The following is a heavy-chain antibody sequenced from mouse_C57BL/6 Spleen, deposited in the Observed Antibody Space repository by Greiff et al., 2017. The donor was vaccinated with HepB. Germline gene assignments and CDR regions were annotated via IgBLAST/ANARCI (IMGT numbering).Heavy chain of an antibody. CDR3: ARGITTEYYYAMDY. V-gene: IGHV1-69*01. J-gene: IGHJ4*01. CDR2: IDPSDSYT. CDR1: GYTFTSYW. D-gene: IGHD2-4*01. Sequence: VQLQQPGAELVMPGASVKLSCKASGYTFTSYWMHWVKQRPGQGLEWIGEIDPSDSYTNYNQKFKGKSTLTVDKSSSTAYMQLSSLTSEDSAVYYCARGITTEYYYAMDYWGQGTSVTVSS.